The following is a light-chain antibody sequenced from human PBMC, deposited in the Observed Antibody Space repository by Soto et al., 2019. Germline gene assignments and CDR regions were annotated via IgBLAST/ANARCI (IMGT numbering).Light chain of an antibody. V-gene: IGKV1-6*02. J-gene: IGKJ1*01. CDR3: LQDYTYPWT. CDR2: AAS. Sequence: IQMTHSPSSLSASVRDRVTITCRASQDIGNDLGWYQQKPGKAPNLLIYAASSLRSGVPSRFSGSGSGTHFTLTINSLQAEDSATYFCLQDYTYPWTFGQGTKVDVK. CDR1: QDIGND.